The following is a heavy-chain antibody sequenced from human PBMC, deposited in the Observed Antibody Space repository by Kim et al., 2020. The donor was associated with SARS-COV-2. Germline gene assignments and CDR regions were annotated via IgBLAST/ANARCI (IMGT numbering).Heavy chain of an antibody. V-gene: IGHV3-9*01. CDR1: GFTFDDYA. J-gene: IGHJ5*02. CDR2: ISWNSGSI. CDR3: AKAPTPGLGYCSGGSCYSYDGFDP. Sequence: GGSLRLSCVASGFTFDDYAMHWVRQAPGKGLEWVSGISWNSGSIGYADSVKGRFTISRDNAKNSLYLQMNSLRAEDTALYYCAKAPTPGLGYCSGGSCYSYDGFDPWGQGALVTVSS. D-gene: IGHD2-15*01.